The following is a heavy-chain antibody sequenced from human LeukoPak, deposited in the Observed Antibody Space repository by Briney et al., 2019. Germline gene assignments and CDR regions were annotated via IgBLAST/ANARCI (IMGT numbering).Heavy chain of an antibody. V-gene: IGHV3-53*01. CDR2: IYSGGST. D-gene: IGHD1-14*01. CDR3: AGRPVSGYYYYMDV. CDR1: GFTVSGNF. J-gene: IGHJ6*03. Sequence: GGSLRLSCAASGFTVSGNFMSWVRQAPGQGLEWVSVIYSGGSTYYADSVKGRFTISRDNSKNTLYLQMNSLRAEDTAVYYCAGRPVSGYYYYMDVWSKGTTVTVSS.